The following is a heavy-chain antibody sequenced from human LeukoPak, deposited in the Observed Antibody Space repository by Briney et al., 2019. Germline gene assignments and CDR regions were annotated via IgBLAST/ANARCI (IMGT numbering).Heavy chain of an antibody. CDR1: GFTFSSYA. Sequence: GALRLSCAASGFTFSSYAMSWVRQAPGKGLEWVSTISGSGGSTYYADSVKGRFTISRDNSKNILYLQMNSLRAEDTAVYYCAKDQVWGSLDYWGQGTLVTVSS. CDR2: ISGSGGST. V-gene: IGHV3-23*01. D-gene: IGHD7-27*01. CDR3: AKDQVWGSLDY. J-gene: IGHJ4*02.